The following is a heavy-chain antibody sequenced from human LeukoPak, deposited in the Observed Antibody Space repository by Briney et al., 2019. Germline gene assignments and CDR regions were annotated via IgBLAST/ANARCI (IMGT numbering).Heavy chain of an antibody. Sequence: GASVKVSCKASGYTFTMYGISWVRQAPGHGLQWWGWISPHNGNTKYAQDLQRRVSMTTDTSTSTAYLELRSLRSDDTAIYYCARDLNYVTLGYDILADVGYYFDYWGRGSLVTVSS. CDR1: GYTFTMYG. D-gene: IGHD3-9*01. J-gene: IGHJ4*02. V-gene: IGHV1-18*01. CDR2: ISPHNGNT. CDR3: ARDLNYVTLGYDILADVGYYFDY.